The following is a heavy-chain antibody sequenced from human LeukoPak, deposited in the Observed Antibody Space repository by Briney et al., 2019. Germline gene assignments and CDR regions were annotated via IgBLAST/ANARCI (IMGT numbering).Heavy chain of an antibody. J-gene: IGHJ4*02. CDR3: ARSVARVSRGLTSDGY. Sequence: GGSLRLSCSASGFTFSSYEMNWVRQAPGKGLEWVSYISSSGSTIYYADSVKGRFTISRDNAKNSLYLQMNSLRADDTAVDYCARSVARVSRGLTSDGYWGQGTLVTVS. D-gene: IGHD3-10*01. CDR1: GFTFSSYE. V-gene: IGHV3-48*03. CDR2: ISSSGSTI.